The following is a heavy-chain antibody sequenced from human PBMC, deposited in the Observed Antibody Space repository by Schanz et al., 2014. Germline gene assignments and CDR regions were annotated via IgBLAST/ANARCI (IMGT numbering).Heavy chain of an antibody. Sequence: QVQVQESGPGLVKPSQTLSLTCAVSGVSITTGGYSWSWIRQPPGKGLEYIGYISNSGSTYYNPSLKSRVPIPLDTSKNQFSLEMTSVTAADTAVYYCHGSGSYWNPWDYWGQGTLVTVSS. D-gene: IGHD3-10*01. CDR2: ISNSGST. V-gene: IGHV4-30-4*07. CDR1: GVSITTGGYS. J-gene: IGHJ4*02. CDR3: HGSGSYWNPWDY.